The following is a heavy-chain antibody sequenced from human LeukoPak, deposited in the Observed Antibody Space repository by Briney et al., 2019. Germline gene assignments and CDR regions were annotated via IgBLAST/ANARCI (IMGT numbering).Heavy chain of an antibody. CDR1: GFTFSGYW. CDR2: MKQDGGEI. J-gene: IGHJ3*02. Sequence: GGSLRLSCAASGFTFSGYWMSWVHQAPGKGLEWVATMKQDGGEIYYVDSVKGRFTISRDNAKSSLYLQMNSLRAEDTAVYFCARVDWNYGSFDIWGQGTMVTVSS. CDR3: ARVDWNYGSFDI. D-gene: IGHD1-7*01. V-gene: IGHV3-7*04.